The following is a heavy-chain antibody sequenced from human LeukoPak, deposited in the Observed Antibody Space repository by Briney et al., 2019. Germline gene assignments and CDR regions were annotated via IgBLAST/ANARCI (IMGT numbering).Heavy chain of an antibody. Sequence: GGSLRLSCAASGFTVSSTYMNWVRQAPGKGLEWVSFITSGGNSYYAEAVKGRFTISRDNSKNKLYLQIDSMRGEDTAAYYCARGQCSSPSCRYFDYGGQGTLVTVSS. J-gene: IGHJ4*02. CDR3: ARGQCSSPSCRYFDY. CDR2: ITSGGNS. V-gene: IGHV3-66*01. D-gene: IGHD2-2*01. CDR1: GFTVSSTY.